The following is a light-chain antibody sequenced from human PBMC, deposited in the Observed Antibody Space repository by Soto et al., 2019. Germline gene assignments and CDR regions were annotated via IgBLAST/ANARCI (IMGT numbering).Light chain of an antibody. V-gene: IGLV2-14*03. J-gene: IGLJ1*01. CDR1: SSDVGGYKY. Sequence: QSVLTQPASVSGSPGQSITISCTGSSSDVGGYKYVSWYQQHPGKAPKLIIYDVSNRPSGISARFSGSKSGNTASLTISGLQAEDEADYYCTSYTITSSYVFGTGTKLTVL. CDR2: DVS. CDR3: TSYTITSSYV.